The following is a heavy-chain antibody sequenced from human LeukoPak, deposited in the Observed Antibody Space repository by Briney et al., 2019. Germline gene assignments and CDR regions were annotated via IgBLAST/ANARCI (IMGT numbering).Heavy chain of an antibody. CDR2: ISSSSSYI. CDR3: ARELRGVPAANCFDY. Sequence: PGGSLRLSCAASGFTFSSYSMNWVRQAPGKGLEWVSSISSSSSYIYYADSVKGRFTISRDNAKNSLYLQMNSLRAEDTAVYYCARELRGVPAANCFDYWGQGTLVTVSS. J-gene: IGHJ4*02. V-gene: IGHV3-21*01. CDR1: GFTFSSYS. D-gene: IGHD2-2*01.